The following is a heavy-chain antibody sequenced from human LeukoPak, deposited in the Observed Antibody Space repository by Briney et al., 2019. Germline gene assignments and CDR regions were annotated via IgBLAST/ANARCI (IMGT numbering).Heavy chain of an antibody. Sequence: SETLSLPCTVSDDSISRSHDYWGWIRQPPGKGLEWIGGISYSGTTYYNPSLKSRVTISIDTSKNQVSLKLSSVTAADTALYYCTRTCQCAFYIWGQATMVTVSS. V-gene: IGHV4-39*01. J-gene: IGHJ3*02. D-gene: IGHD5/OR15-5a*01. CDR3: TRTCQCAFYI. CDR2: ISYSGTT. CDR1: DDSISRSHDY.